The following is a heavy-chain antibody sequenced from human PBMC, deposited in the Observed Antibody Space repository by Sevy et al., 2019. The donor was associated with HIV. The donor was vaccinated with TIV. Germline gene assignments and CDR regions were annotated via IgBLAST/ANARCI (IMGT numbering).Heavy chain of an antibody. Sequence: ASVKVSCKTSGYTFTNYHIHWVRQAPGQGLEWMGVINPSGGSTYYAQKFQGRVIMTRDTSTTTIYMDLSSLRSEDTAVYFCARGDGTGRCFDSWGQGTLVTVSS. CDR1: GYTFTNYH. V-gene: IGHV1-46*03. J-gene: IGHJ4*02. CDR3: ARGDGTGRCFDS. D-gene: IGHD2-2*01. CDR2: INPSGGST.